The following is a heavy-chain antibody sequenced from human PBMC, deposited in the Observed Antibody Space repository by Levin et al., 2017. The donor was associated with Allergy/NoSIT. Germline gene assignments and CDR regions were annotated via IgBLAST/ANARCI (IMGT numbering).Heavy chain of an antibody. CDR1: GGTFSSYA. CDR3: ARRRYQLLFGGGWFDP. Sequence: SVKVSCKASGGTFSSYAISWVRQAPGQGLEWMGGIIPIFGTANYAQKFQGRVTITADKSTSTAYMELSSLRSEDAAVYYCARRRYQLLFGGGWFDPWGQGTLVTVSS. D-gene: IGHD2-2*01. CDR2: IIPIFGTA. J-gene: IGHJ5*02. V-gene: IGHV1-69*06.